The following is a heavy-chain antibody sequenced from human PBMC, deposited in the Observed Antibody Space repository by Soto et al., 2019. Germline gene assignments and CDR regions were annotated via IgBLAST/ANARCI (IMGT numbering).Heavy chain of an antibody. CDR3: AREPSRRLRFQRYYYYYMDV. J-gene: IGHJ6*03. Sequence: GGSLRLSCAASGFTFSSYSMNWVRQAPGKGLEWVSYISSSSSTIYYADSVKGRFTISRDNAKNSLYLQMNSLRAEDTAVYYCAREPSRRLRFQRYYYYYMDVWGKGTTVTVSS. CDR1: GFTFSSYS. CDR2: ISSSSSTI. V-gene: IGHV3-48*01. D-gene: IGHD4-17*01.